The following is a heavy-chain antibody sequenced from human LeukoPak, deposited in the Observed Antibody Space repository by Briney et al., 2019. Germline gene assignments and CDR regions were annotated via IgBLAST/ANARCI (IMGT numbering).Heavy chain of an antibody. J-gene: IGHJ4*02. CDR3: ARSNWNDGFDY. Sequence: ASETLSLTCAVSGGSISSGGYSWSWIRQPPGKGLEWIGYIYHSGSTYYNPSLKSRVTTSVDRSKNQFSPKLSSVTAADTAVYYCARSNWNDGFDYWGQGTLVTVSS. V-gene: IGHV4-30-2*01. CDR1: GGSISSGGYS. CDR2: IYHSGST. D-gene: IGHD1-20*01.